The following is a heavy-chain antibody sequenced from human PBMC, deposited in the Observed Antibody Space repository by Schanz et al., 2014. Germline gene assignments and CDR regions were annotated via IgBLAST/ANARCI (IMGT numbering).Heavy chain of an antibody. CDR1: GFTFSTYC. CDR2: IKQDESER. Sequence: EVQLVESGGGLVQPGGSLRLSCAASGFTFSTYCMSWVRQAPGKGQEWVANIKQDESERFYVDSVKGRFTISRDNANNSLYLQMNSTRAEDTDVYYCAREKGGYYPFDYWGQGTLVTVSS. D-gene: IGHD3-3*01. V-gene: IGHV3-7*01. CDR3: AREKGGYYPFDY. J-gene: IGHJ4*02.